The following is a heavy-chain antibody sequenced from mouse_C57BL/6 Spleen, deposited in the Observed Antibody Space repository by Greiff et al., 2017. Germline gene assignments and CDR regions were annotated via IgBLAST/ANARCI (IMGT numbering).Heavy chain of an antibody. CDR1: GYTFTSYW. Sequence: QVQLQQPGPELVKPGASVKLSCKASGYTFTSYWMHWVKQRPGQGLEWIGKINPSNGGTNYNEKFKSKATLTVDKSSSTAYMQLSSLTSEDSAVYYCARERDDGYYFYALDYWGQGTSVTVSS. CDR3: ARERDDGYYFYALDY. J-gene: IGHJ4*01. CDR2: INPSNGGT. D-gene: IGHD2-3*01. V-gene: IGHV1-53*01.